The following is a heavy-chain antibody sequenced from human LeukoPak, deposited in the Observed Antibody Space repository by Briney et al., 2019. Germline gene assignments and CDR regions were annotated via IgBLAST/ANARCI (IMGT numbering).Heavy chain of an antibody. Sequence: PGGSLRLSCAVSGLSFSSYAMSWVRQAPGEGLEWVANIKQDGSEKYYVDSVKGRFTISRDNAKTSLYLQMNSLRAEDTAVYYCARDHIVVVPAAIPVPHYYYYGMDVWGQGTTVTVSS. V-gene: IGHV3-7*01. D-gene: IGHD2-2*02. CDR2: IKQDGSEK. CDR3: ARDHIVVVPAAIPVPHYYYYGMDV. CDR1: GLSFSSYA. J-gene: IGHJ6*02.